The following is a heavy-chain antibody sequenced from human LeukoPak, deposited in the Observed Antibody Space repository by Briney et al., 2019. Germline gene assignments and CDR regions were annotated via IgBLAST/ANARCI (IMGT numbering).Heavy chain of an antibody. CDR2: IYYSGST. V-gene: IGHV4-39*01. J-gene: IGHJ4*02. CDR1: GRSISSSSYY. D-gene: IGHD5-18*01. Sequence: SQTRSLTCTVSGRSISSSSYYWGWIRQPPGKGLEWIGSIYYSGSTYYNPSLKSRVTISVDTSKNQFSLKLSSVTAADTAVYYCATAMAFDYWGQGTLVTVSS. CDR3: ATAMAFDY.